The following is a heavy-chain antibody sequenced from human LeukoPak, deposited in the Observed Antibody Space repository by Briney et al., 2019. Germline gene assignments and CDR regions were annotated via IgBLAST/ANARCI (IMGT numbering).Heavy chain of an antibody. CDR3: ARAGPYCSGGSCYSNDAFDI. CDR1: GYTFTSYE. Sequence: SVTLSCKPSGYTFTSYEINWVRQAARQGVECIGWMNPNSGNTAYAQKCQGRVTMTRNTSISTAYMELSSLRSEDTAVYYCARAGPYCSGGSCYSNDAFDIWGQGTMVTVSS. D-gene: IGHD2-15*01. V-gene: IGHV1-8*01. J-gene: IGHJ3*02. CDR2: MNPNSGNT.